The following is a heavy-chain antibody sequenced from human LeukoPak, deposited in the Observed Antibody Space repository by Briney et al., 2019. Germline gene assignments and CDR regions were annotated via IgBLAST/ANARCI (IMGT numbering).Heavy chain of an antibody. Sequence: SETLSLTCTVSGDAISTYYWNWIRQPPGKGLEWIGSIYYSGSTYYNPSLKSRVTISVDTSKNQFSLKLSSVTAADTAVYYCARQSPTDKGYWGQGTLVTVSS. CDR2: IYYSGST. D-gene: IGHD4-11*01. CDR3: ARQSPTDKGY. V-gene: IGHV4-39*01. CDR1: GDAISTYY. J-gene: IGHJ4*02.